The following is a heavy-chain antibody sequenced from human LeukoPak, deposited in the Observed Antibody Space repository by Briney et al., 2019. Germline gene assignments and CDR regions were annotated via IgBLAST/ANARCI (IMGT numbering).Heavy chain of an antibody. D-gene: IGHD2-2*02. J-gene: IGHJ4*02. Sequence: SETLSLTCTVSGGSISSSSYYWGWIRQPPGKGLEWIGSIYYSGSTYYNPSLKSRVTISVDTSKNQSSLKLSSVTAADTAVYYCATYCSSTSCYTKDNWGQGTLVTVSS. CDR2: IYYSGST. V-gene: IGHV4-39*01. CDR3: ATYCSSTSCYTKDN. CDR1: GGSISSSSYY.